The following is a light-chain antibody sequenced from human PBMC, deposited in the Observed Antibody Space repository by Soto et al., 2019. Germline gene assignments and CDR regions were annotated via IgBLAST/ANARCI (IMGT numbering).Light chain of an antibody. CDR3: QQSYSTPR. J-gene: IGKJ1*01. CDR2: AAS. V-gene: IGKV1-39*01. Sequence: DIQMTQSPSSLSASVGDRVTITCRASQSISYYLNWYQQKPGKAPKLLIYAASSLQSGVPSRFSGSGSGTDFTLTISSLQPEDFATYYCQQSYSTPRFGQGTKVEIK. CDR1: QSISYY.